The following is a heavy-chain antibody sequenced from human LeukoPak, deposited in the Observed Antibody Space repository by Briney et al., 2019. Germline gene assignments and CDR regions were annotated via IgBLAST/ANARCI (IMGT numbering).Heavy chain of an antibody. CDR2: INHSGST. J-gene: IGHJ6*03. CDR1: GGSFSGYY. D-gene: IGHD3-9*01. Sequence: SETLSLTCAVYGGSFSGYYWSWIRQPPGKGLEWIGEINHSGSTNYNPSLKSRVTISVDTSKNQFSLKLSSVTAADTAVYYCARHRPYDILTGYYYYYYYMDVWGKGTTVTVSS. CDR3: ARHRPYDILTGYYYYYYYMDV. V-gene: IGHV4-34*01.